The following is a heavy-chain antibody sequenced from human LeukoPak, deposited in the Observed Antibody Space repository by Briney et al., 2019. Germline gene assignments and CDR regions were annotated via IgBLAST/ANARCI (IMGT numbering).Heavy chain of an antibody. V-gene: IGHV1-3*01. J-gene: IGHJ4*02. D-gene: IGHD2/OR15-2a*01. Sequence: ASVKVSCKASGYTFTSYAMHWVRQAPGQRLEWMGWINAGNGNAKYSQKFQGRVTITRDTSASTAYMELSSLRSEDTAVYYCARSTSTYYFGYWGQGTLVTVSS. CDR2: INAGNGNA. CDR3: ARSTSTYYFGY. CDR1: GYTFTSYA.